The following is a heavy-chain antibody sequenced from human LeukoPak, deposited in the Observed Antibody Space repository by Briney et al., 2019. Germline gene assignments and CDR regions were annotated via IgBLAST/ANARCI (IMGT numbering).Heavy chain of an antibody. V-gene: IGHV5-51*01. Sequence: GESLKISCRGSGYMFSSYWIGWVRQMPGKGLEWMGIIYPGDSDTRYSPSFQGQVTISADKSISTAYLQWSSLKASDTAMYYCASPGYSSSWYPPDYWGQGTLVTVSS. J-gene: IGHJ4*02. CDR1: GYMFSSYW. CDR2: IYPGDSDT. D-gene: IGHD6-13*01. CDR3: ASPGYSSSWYPPDY.